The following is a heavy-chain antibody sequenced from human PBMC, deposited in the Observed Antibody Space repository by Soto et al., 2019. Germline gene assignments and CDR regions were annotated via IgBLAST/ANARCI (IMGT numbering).Heavy chain of an antibody. CDR2: IIPMFGTP. V-gene: IGHV1-69*01. D-gene: IGHD1-26*01. CDR3: ARGRDQPPVGLYFDS. J-gene: IGHJ4*02. CDR1: GGAFNNYI. Sequence: QVQLVQSGAEVKKPGSSVKVSCKASGGAFNNYIFDWVRQAPGQGLEWMGGIIPMFGTPNYAQTFQDRITISADVSPGTAYMELTSLRFDDTAIYYCARGRDQPPVGLYFDSWGEGTRVTVSS.